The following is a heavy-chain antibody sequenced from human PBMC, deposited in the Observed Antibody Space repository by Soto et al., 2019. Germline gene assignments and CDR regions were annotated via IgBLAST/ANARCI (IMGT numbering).Heavy chain of an antibody. CDR2: IKGEADGGTT. CDR3: TTGFSNGYYKFDH. Sequence: GSLRLSCAASGFTFSNAWVSWVRQAPGKGLEWVGRIKGEADGGTTDYAAPVKGRITISRDHSKDTLYLQMNSLKTEDTAVYYCTTGFSNGYYKFDHWGQRSRVTGS. J-gene: IGHJ4*02. D-gene: IGHD3-22*01. V-gene: IGHV3-15*01. CDR1: GFTFSNAW.